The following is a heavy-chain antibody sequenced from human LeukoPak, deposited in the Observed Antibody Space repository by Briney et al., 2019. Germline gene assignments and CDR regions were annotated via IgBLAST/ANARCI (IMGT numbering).Heavy chain of an antibody. CDR1: GFTFIDYW. Sequence: GGSLRLSCAVSGFTFIDYWMHWVRQASGKGLVWISRINTDGSVTDYADSVKGRFTISRDNAKNTLYLQMNSLITEDTVLYYCTRSFGGSGDYWGQGTLVTVSS. J-gene: IGHJ4*02. D-gene: IGHD4-23*01. V-gene: IGHV3-74*01. CDR2: INTDGSVT. CDR3: TRSFGGSGDY.